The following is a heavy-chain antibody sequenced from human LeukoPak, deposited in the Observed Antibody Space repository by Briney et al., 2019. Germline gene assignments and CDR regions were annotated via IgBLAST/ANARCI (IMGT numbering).Heavy chain of an antibody. V-gene: IGHV3-23*01. CDR3: VSRGLRQQVVHY. J-gene: IGHJ4*02. Sequence: GSLRLSCAASGLTFSSYAMTWVRPAPGKGLEWVSTISGSGTGTYYADSVKGRFTISRDNSKNTAYLQMNGLRAEDTAVYSCVSRGLRQQVVHYWGQGTLVTVSS. CDR1: GLTFSSYA. CDR2: ISGSGTGT. D-gene: IGHD6-13*01.